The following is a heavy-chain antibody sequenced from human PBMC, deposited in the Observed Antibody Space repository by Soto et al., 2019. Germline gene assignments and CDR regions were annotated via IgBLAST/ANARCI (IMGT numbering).Heavy chain of an antibody. CDR1: GFTFSSYA. D-gene: IGHD6-13*01. V-gene: IGHV3-30-3*01. J-gene: IGHJ4*02. CDR3: AGLIAAGTTPIRGDIDY. Sequence: GGSLRLSCAASGFTFSSYAMHWVRQAPGKGLEWVAVISYDGSNKYYADSVKGRFTISRDNSKNTLYLQMNSLRAEDTAVYYCAGLIAAGTTPIRGDIDYWGQGTLVTVSS. CDR2: ISYDGSNK.